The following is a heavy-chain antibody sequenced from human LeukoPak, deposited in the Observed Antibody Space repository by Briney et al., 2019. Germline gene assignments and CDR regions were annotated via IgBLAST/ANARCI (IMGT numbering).Heavy chain of an antibody. Sequence: GGSLRLSCTVSGFTVSSNSMSWVREAPGKGLEWVSGISGSGGSRFYTDSVKGRFTISRDNAKNTLYLQMNSLRAEDTAVYYCAKLREWELPDLFDYWGQGTLVTVSS. D-gene: IGHD1-26*01. V-gene: IGHV3-23*01. J-gene: IGHJ4*02. CDR1: GFTVSSNS. CDR3: AKLREWELPDLFDY. CDR2: ISGSGGSR.